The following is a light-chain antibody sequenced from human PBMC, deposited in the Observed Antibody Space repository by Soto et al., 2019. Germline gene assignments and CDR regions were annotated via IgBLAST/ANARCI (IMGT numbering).Light chain of an antibody. V-gene: IGKV1-5*03. CDR2: KAS. J-gene: IGKJ1*01. CDR1: QSINNW. CDR3: QQYNSYSPVT. Sequence: DIQMTQSPSTLSASVGDRVTITCRASQSINNWLAWYQQKPGKAPKLLIYKASSLESGVPSRFNGSGSGTEFTLIISSLQPDDFGTYYCQQYNSYSPVTFGQGTKVEIK.